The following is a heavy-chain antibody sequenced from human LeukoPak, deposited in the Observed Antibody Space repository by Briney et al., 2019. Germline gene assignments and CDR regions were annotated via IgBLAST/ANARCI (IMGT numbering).Heavy chain of an antibody. D-gene: IGHD2-2*01. V-gene: IGHV1-69*04. CDR2: IIPIFGIA. CDR3: AREKGDIVVVPAARSWFDP. J-gene: IGHJ5*02. CDR1: GGTFSSHA. Sequence: ASVKVSCKASGGTFSSHAISWVRQAPGQGLEWMGRIIPIFGIANYAQKFQGRVTITADKSTSTAYMELSSLRSEDTAVYYCAREKGDIVVVPAARSWFDPWGQGTLVTVSS.